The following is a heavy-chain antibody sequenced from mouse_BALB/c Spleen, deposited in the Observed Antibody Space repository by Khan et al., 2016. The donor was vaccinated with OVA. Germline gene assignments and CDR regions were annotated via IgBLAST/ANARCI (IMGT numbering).Heavy chain of an antibody. CDR2: IWSGGNT. D-gene: IGHD2-14*01. V-gene: IGHV2-2*01. CDR3: AINSYMYDFTY. J-gene: IGHJ3*01. Sequence: QVQLKQSGPGLVQPSQSLSITCTVAGFSLTTYGVHWVRQSPGKGLEWLGLIWSGGNTDYNAAFISRLSITKENSKSTVLYKMNSLQADDTAMYXVAINSYMYDFTYWGQGTLVTVSA. CDR1: GFSLTTYG.